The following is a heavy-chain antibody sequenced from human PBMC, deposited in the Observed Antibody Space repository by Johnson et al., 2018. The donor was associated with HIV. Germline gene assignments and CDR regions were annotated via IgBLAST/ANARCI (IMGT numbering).Heavy chain of an antibody. D-gene: IGHD6-6*01. CDR2: IYSGGST. CDR3: ARDRHSSSFDAVDI. CDR1: GFTVSSNY. V-gene: IGHV3-66*01. Sequence: VQLVESGGGLVQPGGSLRLSCAASGFTVSSNYMSWVRQAPGKGLEWVSVIYSGGSTYYADSVKGRFTISRDNSKNTLYLQMNSLRAEDTAVYYCARDRHSSSFDAVDIWGQGTMVTVSS. J-gene: IGHJ3*02.